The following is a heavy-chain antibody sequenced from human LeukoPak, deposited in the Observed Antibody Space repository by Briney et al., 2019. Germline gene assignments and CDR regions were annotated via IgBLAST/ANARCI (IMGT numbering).Heavy chain of an antibody. Sequence: PGRSLRLSCAASGFTFSSYGMHWVRQAPGKGLEWVAVISYDGSNKYYADSVKGRFTISRDNSKNTLYLQMNSLRAEDTAVYYCAKVLSYDILTGYYSVWGKGTTVTISS. CDR1: GFTFSSYG. V-gene: IGHV3-30*18. D-gene: IGHD3-9*01. CDR2: ISYDGSNK. J-gene: IGHJ6*04. CDR3: AKVLSYDILTGYYSV.